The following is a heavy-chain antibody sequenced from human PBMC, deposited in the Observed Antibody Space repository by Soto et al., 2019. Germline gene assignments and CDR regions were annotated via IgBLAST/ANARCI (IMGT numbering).Heavy chain of an antibody. J-gene: IGHJ5*02. Sequence: PSETLSLTCAVSGGSISSGGYSWSWVRQPPGKGLEWIGYIYHSGTTYYNPYLKSRVTISVDRSKNQFSLKLSSVTAADTAVYYCARGLRGAMRSWFDPWGQGTLVTVSS. D-gene: IGHD3-10*01. V-gene: IGHV4-30-2*01. CDR3: ARGLRGAMRSWFDP. CDR1: GGSISSGGYS. CDR2: IYHSGTT.